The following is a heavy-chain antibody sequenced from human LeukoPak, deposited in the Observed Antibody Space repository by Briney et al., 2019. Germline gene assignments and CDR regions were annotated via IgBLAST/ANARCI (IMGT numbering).Heavy chain of an antibody. D-gene: IGHD5-12*01. Sequence: QAGGSLRLSCAASGFTFNSYPMSWVRQAPWERLQWVSGISDSGGNTYYADSVRGRFTISRDNSKNTLYLQMNSLRAEDTAVYYCARNRSLWLIEYWGQGTLVTVSS. CDR1: GFTFNSYP. V-gene: IGHV3-23*01. CDR2: ISDSGGNT. J-gene: IGHJ4*02. CDR3: ARNRSLWLIEY.